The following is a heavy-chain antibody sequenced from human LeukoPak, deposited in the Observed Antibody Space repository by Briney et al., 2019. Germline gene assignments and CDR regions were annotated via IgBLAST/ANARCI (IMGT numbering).Heavy chain of an antibody. Sequence: GGSLRLSCAASDLTVSNSYMSWFRRAPGMGLEWVSVLYSGGTTYYADSVRGRFTISRDISKNTLILQMNSLRAEDSAVYYCAREMPGSSGAYEIWGQGTMVTVSS. CDR2: LYSGGTT. D-gene: IGHD6-6*01. CDR1: DLTVSNSY. J-gene: IGHJ3*02. CDR3: AREMPGSSGAYEI. V-gene: IGHV3-53*05.